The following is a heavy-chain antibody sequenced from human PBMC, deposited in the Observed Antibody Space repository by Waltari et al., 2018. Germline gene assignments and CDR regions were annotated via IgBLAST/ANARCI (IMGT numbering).Heavy chain of an antibody. D-gene: IGHD1-7*01. CDR2: VFYTGNX. J-gene: IGHJ4*02. Sequence: HLQLXESGPGLVKPSETLSLNXFVSGGPMESXSYYWGWIRQAPGKGLDCVCIVFYTGNXYDNPSLKXRVSXSVXTSXXXFXLKMRSVTXXDTAXYYCAKGGGGXGTYYFDXWGPGTLVIXSS. V-gene: IGHV4-39*01. CDR1: GGPMESXSYY. CDR3: AKGGGGXGTYYFDX.